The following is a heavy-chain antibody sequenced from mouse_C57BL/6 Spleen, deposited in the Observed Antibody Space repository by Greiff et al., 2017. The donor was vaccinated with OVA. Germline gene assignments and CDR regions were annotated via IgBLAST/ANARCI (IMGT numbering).Heavy chain of an antibody. Sequence: EVKLVESGPGLVKPSQSLSLTCSVTGYSITSGYYWNWIRQFPGNKLEWMGYISYDGSTNYNPSLKNRISITRDTSKNQFFLKLDSVTTEDTATYYCARAYYSNCGFAYWGQGTLVTVSA. D-gene: IGHD2-5*01. CDR2: ISYDGST. CDR3: ARAYYSNCGFAY. J-gene: IGHJ3*01. V-gene: IGHV3-6*01. CDR1: GYSITSGYY.